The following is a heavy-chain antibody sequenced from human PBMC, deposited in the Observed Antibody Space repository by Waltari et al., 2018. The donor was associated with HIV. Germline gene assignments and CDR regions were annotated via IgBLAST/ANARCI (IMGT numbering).Heavy chain of an antibody. J-gene: IGHJ4*02. CDR1: GFTFSSYG. D-gene: IGHD6-19*01. V-gene: IGHV3-30*02. Sequence: QVYLVESGGGVVQPGGSLRLSCVASGFTFSSYGIHWVRQAPGKGLDWVAFIQYDGSKKDYADSVKGRFTISRDNSKNTLYLQMNSLRTEDTAVYYCVKGLAVADREDYWGQGTLVTVSP. CDR3: VKGLAVADREDY. CDR2: IQYDGSKK.